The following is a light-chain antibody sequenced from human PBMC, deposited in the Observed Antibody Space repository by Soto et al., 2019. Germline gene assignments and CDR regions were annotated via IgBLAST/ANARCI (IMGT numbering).Light chain of an antibody. J-gene: IGLJ1*01. CDR1: SSDVGGYNY. Sequence: QSVLTQPASVSGSPGQSITISCTGTSSDVGGYNYVSWYQQHPGKAPKLMIYDVSNRPSGVSNRFSGSKSGNTASLTISGLQAEDEADYYCSSYKSSSTGVFGTGTRSPS. V-gene: IGLV2-14*01. CDR2: DVS. CDR3: SSYKSSSTGV.